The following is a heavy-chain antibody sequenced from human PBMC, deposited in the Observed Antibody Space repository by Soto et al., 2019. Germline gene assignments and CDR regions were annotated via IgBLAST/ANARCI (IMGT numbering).Heavy chain of an antibody. V-gene: IGHV1-18*01. J-gene: IGHJ4*02. CDR3: ANSPRGEMATV. Sequence: QVQLVQSGGEVKKPGASVTVSCKASGYTFINYHITWVRQAPGQGLEWMAWINTYNGMTDYAQRVQCRVTMTRDTSTSTAYMELRNLGSDDTDVYFCANSPRGEMATVWGQGTLVTVSS. CDR1: GYTFINYH. D-gene: IGHD4-4*01. CDR2: INTYNGMT.